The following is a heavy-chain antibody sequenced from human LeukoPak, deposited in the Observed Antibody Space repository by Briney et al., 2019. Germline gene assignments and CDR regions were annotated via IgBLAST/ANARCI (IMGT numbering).Heavy chain of an antibody. V-gene: IGHV4-34*01. CDR3: ARGFPVPAAIRGPFDY. J-gene: IGHJ4*02. Sequence: PSETLSLTCAVYGGSFSGYYWSWLRQPPGKGLEWIGEINHSGSTNYNPSLKSRVTISVDTSKNQFSLKLSSVTAADTAVYYCARGFPVPAAIRGPFDYWGQGTLVTVSS. D-gene: IGHD2-2*02. CDR2: INHSGST. CDR1: GGSFSGYY.